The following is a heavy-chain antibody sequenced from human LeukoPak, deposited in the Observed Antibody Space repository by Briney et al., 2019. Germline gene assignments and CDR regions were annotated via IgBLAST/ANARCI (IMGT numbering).Heavy chain of an antibody. V-gene: IGHV3-48*01. CDR3: ARDHCSSTSCYFDY. CDR2: ISSSSSTI. J-gene: IGHJ4*02. D-gene: IGHD2-2*01. Sequence: GGSLRLSCAASGFTFRTYSMNWVRQAPGKGLEWVSYISSSSSTIYYADSVKGRYTISRDNAKNSLYLQMNSLRAEDTAVYYCARDHCSSTSCYFDYWGQGTLVTVSS. CDR1: GFTFRTYS.